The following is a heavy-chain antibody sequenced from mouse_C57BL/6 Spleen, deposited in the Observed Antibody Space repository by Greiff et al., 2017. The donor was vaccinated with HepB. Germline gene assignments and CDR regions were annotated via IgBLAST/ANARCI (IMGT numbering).Heavy chain of an antibody. V-gene: IGHV1-80*01. CDR3: SSASSGLYYYAMDY. D-gene: IGHD3-2*02. Sequence: QVQLQQSGAELVKPGASVKISCKASGYAFSSYWMNWVKQRPGKGLEWIGQIYPGDGDTNYNGKFKGKATLTADKSSSTAYMQLSSLTSEDAAVYVCSSASSGLYYYAMDYWGQGTSVTVSS. J-gene: IGHJ4*01. CDR1: GYAFSSYW. CDR2: IYPGDGDT.